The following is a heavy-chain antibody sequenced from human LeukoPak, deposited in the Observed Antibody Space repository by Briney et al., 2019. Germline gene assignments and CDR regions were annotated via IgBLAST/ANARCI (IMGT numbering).Heavy chain of an antibody. CDR2: MNPNSGNT. CDR3: ARGTPSCTSASCYNF. CDR1: GYTFTSFD. D-gene: IGHD2-2*02. Sequence: ASVNVSCKASGYTFTSFDINWVRQATGQGLEWMGWMNPNSGNTGYAQNFQGRVTMTRDTSTNTAYMELSSLRSEDTGVYYCARGTPSCTSASCYNFWGQGTLVTVSS. J-gene: IGHJ4*02. V-gene: IGHV1-8*01.